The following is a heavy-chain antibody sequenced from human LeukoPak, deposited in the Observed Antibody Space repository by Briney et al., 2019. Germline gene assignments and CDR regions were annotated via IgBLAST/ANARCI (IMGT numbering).Heavy chain of an antibody. CDR3: ARLPGLFGWDTQGGGGSYFDY. J-gene: IGHJ4*02. D-gene: IGHD3-16*01. Sequence: GESLKISCKDSAYNFTSYWSRLGRQMPGTGLEWMGRIDPSDSYTNYSPSFQGHVTISADKSISTACLQWSSLKASDTAIYYCARLPGLFGWDTQGGGGSYFDYWGQGTLVTVSS. CDR1: AYNFTSYW. CDR2: IDPSDSYT. V-gene: IGHV5-10-1*01.